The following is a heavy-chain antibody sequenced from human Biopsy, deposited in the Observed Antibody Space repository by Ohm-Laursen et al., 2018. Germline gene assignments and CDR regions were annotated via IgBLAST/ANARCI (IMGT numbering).Heavy chain of an antibody. V-gene: IGHV1-24*01. J-gene: IGHJ4*02. D-gene: IGHD1-1*01. CDR3: AADINVWNVNY. CDR2: FAPENGKT. CDR1: GYTLTELS. Sequence: SVTVSCKVSGYTLTELSMHWVRQAPGNGLEWMGGFAPENGKTVYAQNFQTRVSMTEDTSTDTAYMELRSLRSEDTAVYYCAADINVWNVNYWGQGTQVTVSS.